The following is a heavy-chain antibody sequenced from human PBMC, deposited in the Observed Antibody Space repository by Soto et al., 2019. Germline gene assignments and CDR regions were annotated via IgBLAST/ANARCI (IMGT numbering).Heavy chain of an antibody. J-gene: IGHJ5*02. D-gene: IGHD2-15*01. CDR1: GLTLSNYW. V-gene: IGHV3-74*03. Sequence: EVQLVESGGGPVQAGGSLRLSCAASGLTLSNYWMQWVRQGPGKGLVWVAHINSDGITTKYAESVKGRFTISRDDAKNTLYLQMNRMRHDDTAVYYCAKVKGGSGARGDPLDLWGQGSLVTVSS. CDR3: AKVKGGSGARGDPLDL. CDR2: INSDGITT.